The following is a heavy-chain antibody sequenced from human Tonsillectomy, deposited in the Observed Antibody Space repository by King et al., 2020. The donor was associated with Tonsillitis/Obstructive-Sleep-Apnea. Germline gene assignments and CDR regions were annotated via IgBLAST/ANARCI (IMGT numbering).Heavy chain of an antibody. CDR1: GFTFSSYG. D-gene: IGHD3-3*01. J-gene: IGHJ6*02. CDR3: AKVRLRFLEWLLGHYYYYYYGMDV. Sequence: VQLVESGGGVVQPGRSLRLSCAASGFTFSSYGMHWVRQAPGKGLEWVAVISYDGSNKYYADSVKGRFTISRDNSKNTLYLQMNSLRAEDTAVYYCAKVRLRFLEWLLGHYYYYYYGMDVWGQGTTVIVSS. V-gene: IGHV3-30*18. CDR2: ISYDGSNK.